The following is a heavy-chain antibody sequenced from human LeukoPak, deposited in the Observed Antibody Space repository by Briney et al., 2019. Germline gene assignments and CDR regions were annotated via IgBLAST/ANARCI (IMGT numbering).Heavy chain of an antibody. D-gene: IGHD3-10*01. Sequence: GGSLRLSCEASGFTFRDYWIPWLGQAPGRGLKWVANIKQDGGETYYIDSVKGRFTISRDNAKNSVYLEMNSLRAEDTALYYCGMDRVIITDWGQGALVTVSS. CDR2: IKQDGGET. CDR1: GFTFRDYW. V-gene: IGHV3-7*01. J-gene: IGHJ4*02. CDR3: GMDRVIITD.